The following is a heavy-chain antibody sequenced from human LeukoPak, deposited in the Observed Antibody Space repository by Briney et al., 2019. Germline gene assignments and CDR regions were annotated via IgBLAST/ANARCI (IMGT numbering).Heavy chain of an antibody. Sequence: GGSLRLSCAASGFTFDDYGMSWVRQAPGKGLEWVSGINWNGGSTGYADSVKGRFTISRDNAKNSLYLQINSLRAEDTALYYCASQNSRIDDAFDIWGQGTMVTVSS. V-gene: IGHV3-20*04. J-gene: IGHJ3*02. D-gene: IGHD2-15*01. CDR2: INWNGGST. CDR1: GFTFDDYG. CDR3: ASQNSRIDDAFDI.